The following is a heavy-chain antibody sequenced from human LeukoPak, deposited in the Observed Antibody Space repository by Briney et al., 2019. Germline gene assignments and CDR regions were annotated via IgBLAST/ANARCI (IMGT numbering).Heavy chain of an antibody. CDR1: GGSISSYY. CDR3: ARGLAAAGRYYYYYYMDV. CDR2: IYTSGST. D-gene: IGHD6-13*01. V-gene: IGHV4-4*09. Sequence: SETLSLTCTVSGGSISSYYWSWIRQPPGKGLEWIGYIYTSGSTNYNPSLKSRVTISVDTSKNQFSLKLSSVTAADTAVYYCARGLAAAGRYYYYYYMDVSGKGTTVTVSS. J-gene: IGHJ6*03.